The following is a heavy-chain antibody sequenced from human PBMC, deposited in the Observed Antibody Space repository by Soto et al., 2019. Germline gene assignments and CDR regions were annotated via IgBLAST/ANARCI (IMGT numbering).Heavy chain of an antibody. CDR3: AREPGGYGMDV. CDR2: ISSSSGST. Sequence: WGSLRLSCAASGFTFSTYAMAWVRQAPGKGLEWVSSISSSSGSTFYADSVKGRFTISRDNSKNTLYLQMNSLRAEDTAVYYCAREPGGYGMDVWGQGTTVTVSS. J-gene: IGHJ6*02. CDR1: GFTFSTYA. D-gene: IGHD3-16*01. V-gene: IGHV3-23*01.